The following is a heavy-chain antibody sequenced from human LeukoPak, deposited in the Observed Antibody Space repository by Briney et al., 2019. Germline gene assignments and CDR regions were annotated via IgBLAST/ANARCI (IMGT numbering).Heavy chain of an antibody. CDR2: IYTSGST. V-gene: IGHV4-59*08. CDR1: GGSMSSYY. D-gene: IGHD5-12*01. J-gene: IGHJ6*03. Sequence: PSETLSLTCTVSGGSMSSYYWSWIRPPPGKGLEWIGFIYTSGSTNYNPSLRSRVTISVDTSKNQFSLKLSSVTAADTAVYYCARHLSGYDYLHYYYYYYMDVWGKGTTVTVSS. CDR3: ARHLSGYDYLHYYYYYYMDV.